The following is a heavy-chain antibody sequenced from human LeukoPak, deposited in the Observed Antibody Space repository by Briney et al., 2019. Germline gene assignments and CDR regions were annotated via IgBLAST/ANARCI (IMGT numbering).Heavy chain of an antibody. J-gene: IGHJ4*02. D-gene: IGHD1-1*01. CDR3: ARGWTYRALGY. CDR2: IYYSGST. V-gene: IGHV4-59*01. Sequence: SETLSLTCTVSGGSISSYYWSWIRQPPGKGLEWIGYIYYSGSTNYNPSLKSRVTISVDTSKNQFSLKLSSVTAADTAVYYCARGWTYRALGYWGQGTLVTVSS. CDR1: GGSISSYY.